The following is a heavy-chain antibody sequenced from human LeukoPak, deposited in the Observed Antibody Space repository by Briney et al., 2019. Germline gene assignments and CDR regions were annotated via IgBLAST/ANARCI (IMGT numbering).Heavy chain of an antibody. J-gene: IGHJ4*02. CDR3: ARSLSGSYPTYYFDY. Sequence: PSETLSLTCTVSGGSISSSSYYWGRIRQPPGKGLEWIGSINYSGSTYYNSSLKNRVTISVDTSKNQFSLKLSSVTAADTAVYYCARSLSGSYPTYYFDYWGQGTLVTVSS. CDR2: INYSGST. D-gene: IGHD1-26*01. CDR1: GGSISSSSYY. V-gene: IGHV4-39*01.